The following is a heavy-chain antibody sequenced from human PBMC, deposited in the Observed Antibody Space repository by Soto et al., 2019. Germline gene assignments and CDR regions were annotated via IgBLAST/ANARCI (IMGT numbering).Heavy chain of an antibody. CDR3: SRYQVPVCDAFYI. CDR2: ISRSAGNT. V-gene: IGHV3-21*01. J-gene: IGHJ3*02. CDR1: GFTFSSFA. Sequence: PGGSLILSCAASGFTFSSFALHWFRQAPGKGLEWVSCISRSAGNTYYADSVKGRFTISRDNAKNSMYQQMNSLRAEDRAVYYCSRYQVPVCDAFYIWGQGTMVTVPS.